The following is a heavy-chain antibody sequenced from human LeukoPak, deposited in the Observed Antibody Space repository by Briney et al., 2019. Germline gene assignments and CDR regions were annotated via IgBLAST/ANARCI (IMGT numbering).Heavy chain of an antibody. CDR2: IRYDGSDK. D-gene: IGHD5-12*01. CDR3: VKRGEVATYTFDY. V-gene: IGHV3-30*02. CDR1: GFTFSTYW. Sequence: PGGSLRLSCVASGFTFSTYWMHWVRQAPGKGLGWVAFIRYDGSDKYYADSVKGRFTISRDNSKNTVSLQMNSLRPEDTAVYYCVKRGEVATYTFDYWGQGTLVTVSS. J-gene: IGHJ4*02.